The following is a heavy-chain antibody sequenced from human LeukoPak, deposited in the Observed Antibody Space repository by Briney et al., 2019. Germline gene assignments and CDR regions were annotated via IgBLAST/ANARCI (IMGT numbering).Heavy chain of an antibody. CDR2: IYHSGST. J-gene: IGHJ6*03. Sequence: SETLSLTCTVSGGSIGSGGYYWSWLRQPPGKGLEWIGYIYHSGSTYYNPSLKSRVTISVDRSKSQFSLKLSSVTAADTAVYYCARIHFQFYYMDVWGKGTTVTVSS. D-gene: IGHD2/OR15-2a*01. CDR3: ARIHFQFYYMDV. CDR1: GGSIGSGGYY. V-gene: IGHV4-30-2*01.